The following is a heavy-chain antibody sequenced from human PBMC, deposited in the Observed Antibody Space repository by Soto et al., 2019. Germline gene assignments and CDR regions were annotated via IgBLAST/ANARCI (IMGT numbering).Heavy chain of an antibody. CDR1: GYSFTSQW. V-gene: IGHV5-51*01. CDR2: IHPSDSDS. Sequence: XESLKVSCKGSGYSFTSQWIAWVRQMPGKGLEWMGIIHPSDSDSRYSQSFQGQVTFSVDKSINTAYLQWSSVKASDTAIYYCARQMGTTFSFHHWGQGTLVTVSS. D-gene: IGHD4-4*01. CDR3: ARQMGTTFSFHH. J-gene: IGHJ1*01.